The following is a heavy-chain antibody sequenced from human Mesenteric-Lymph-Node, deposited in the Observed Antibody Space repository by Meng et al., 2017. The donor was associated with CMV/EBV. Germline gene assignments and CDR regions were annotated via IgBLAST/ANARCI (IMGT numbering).Heavy chain of an antibody. Sequence: ASVKVSCKASGYTFPSYDINWVRQATGQGLEGMGWLNPNTGNTGYAQKFQGRVTFSRITSISTAYMEVNSLRSEDTAVYYCASGSGSQSYFDYWGQGTLVTVSS. CDR2: LNPNTGNT. CDR1: GYTFPSYD. D-gene: IGHD3-3*01. J-gene: IGHJ4*02. V-gene: IGHV1-8*03. CDR3: ASGSGSQSYFDY.